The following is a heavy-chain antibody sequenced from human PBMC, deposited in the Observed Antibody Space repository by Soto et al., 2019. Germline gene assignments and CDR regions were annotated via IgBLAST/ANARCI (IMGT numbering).Heavy chain of an antibody. D-gene: IGHD4-17*01. CDR3: ARGVGYGDYQR. CDR1: GGSISSYY. Sequence: QVQLQESGPGLVKPSETLSLTCTVSGGSISSYYWSWIRQPPGKGLEWIGYIYYSGSNNYNPSLRSRVNISVDTSKNQFSLKLSSVTAADTAVYYCARGVGYGDYQRWGQGTLVTVSS. CDR2: IYYSGSN. J-gene: IGHJ4*02. V-gene: IGHV4-59*01.